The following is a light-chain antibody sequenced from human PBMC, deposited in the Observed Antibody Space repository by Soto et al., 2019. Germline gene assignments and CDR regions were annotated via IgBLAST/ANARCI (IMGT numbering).Light chain of an antibody. J-gene: IGKJ1*01. V-gene: IGKV3-20*01. CDR3: QQYSNSAST. CDR1: QSVTSSF. Sequence: IVLTQSPGTLSLSPGERATLSCRASQSVTSSFLAWYQQKPGQTPRLAIYGASSRATGIPDRFSGSGSGTDFTLTISRLEPEDFAVYYCQQYSNSASTFGQGTKVDIK. CDR2: GAS.